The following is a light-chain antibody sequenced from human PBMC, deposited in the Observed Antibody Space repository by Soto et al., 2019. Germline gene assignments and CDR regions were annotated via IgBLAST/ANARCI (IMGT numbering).Light chain of an antibody. CDR1: QSVRGN. J-gene: IGKJ1*01. CDR2: CAS. V-gene: IGKV3-15*01. Sequence: ARQSVRGNLASYQQNPGQSPTLLSFCASSRAAGLPDRFIGSGSETEFTLTISSPQSEHFAVYYCQHYDDWPRTFGLGTKV. CDR3: QHYDDWPRT.